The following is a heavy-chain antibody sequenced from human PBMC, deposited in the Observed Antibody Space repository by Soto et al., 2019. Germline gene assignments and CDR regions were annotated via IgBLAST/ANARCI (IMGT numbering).Heavy chain of an antibody. D-gene: IGHD6-19*01. V-gene: IGHV3-20*04. Sequence: GGSLRLSCAASGFTFDDYGMSWVRQAPGKGLEWVSGINWNGGSTGYADSVKGRFTISRDNAKNSLYLQMNSLRAEDTAVFYCAKERSSGWSLDYWGQGTLVTVSS. J-gene: IGHJ4*02. CDR3: AKERSSGWSLDY. CDR1: GFTFDDYG. CDR2: INWNGGST.